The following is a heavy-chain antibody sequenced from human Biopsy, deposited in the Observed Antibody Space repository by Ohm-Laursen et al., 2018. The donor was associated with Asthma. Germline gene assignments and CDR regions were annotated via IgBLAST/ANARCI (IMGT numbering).Heavy chain of an antibody. CDR2: INHSGST. CDR1: GGSFSGYY. Sequence: SDTLSLTCAVYGGSFSGYYWSWIRQPPGKGLEWIGEINHSGSTNYNPSLKSRVTISVDRSKRQFSLKVNSVTAADTAVYYCARGPPVDREDWGQGTLVTVSS. J-gene: IGHJ4*02. D-gene: IGHD5-24*01. CDR3: ARGPPVDRED. V-gene: IGHV4-34*01.